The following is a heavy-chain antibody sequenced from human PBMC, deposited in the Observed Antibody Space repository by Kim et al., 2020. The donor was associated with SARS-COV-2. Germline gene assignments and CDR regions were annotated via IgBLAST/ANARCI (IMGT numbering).Heavy chain of an antibody. D-gene: IGHD2-15*01. Sequence: SETLSLTCTVSGGSISSSSYYWGWIRQPPGKGLEWIGSIYYSGSTYYNPSLKSRVTISVDTSKNQFSLKLSSVTAADTAVYYCAGVAAWYYFDYWGQGTLVTVSS. CDR2: IYYSGST. CDR1: GGSISSSSYY. V-gene: IGHV4-39*01. CDR3: AGVAAWYYFDY. J-gene: IGHJ4*02.